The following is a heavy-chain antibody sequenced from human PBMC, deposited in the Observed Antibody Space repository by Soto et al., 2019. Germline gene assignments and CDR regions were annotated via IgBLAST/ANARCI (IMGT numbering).Heavy chain of an antibody. D-gene: IGHD3-16*01. J-gene: IGHJ6*02. CDR3: ASDTLIYYYYGMDV. Sequence: PSETLSLTCTVSGGSISSYYWSWIRQPAGKGLEWIGRIYTSGSTNYNPSLKSRVTMSVDTSKNQFSLKLSSVTAADTAVYYCASDTLIYYYYGMDVWGQGTTVTVSS. V-gene: IGHV4-4*07. CDR1: GGSISSYY. CDR2: IYTSGST.